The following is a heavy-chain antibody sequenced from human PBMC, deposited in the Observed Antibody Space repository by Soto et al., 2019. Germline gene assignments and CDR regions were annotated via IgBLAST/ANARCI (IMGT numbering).Heavy chain of an antibody. D-gene: IGHD3-10*01. V-gene: IGHV4-31*02. CDR1: GGSISSGGYY. CDR2: IYYSGST. J-gene: IGHJ5*02. CDR3: ASGYYGSGSYYWFDP. Sequence: SETLSLTXTVSGGSISSGGYYWSWIRQHPGKGLEWIGYIYYSGSTYYNPSLKSRVTISVDTSKNQFSLKLSSVTAADTAVYYCASGYYGSGSYYWFDPWGQGTLVTVS.